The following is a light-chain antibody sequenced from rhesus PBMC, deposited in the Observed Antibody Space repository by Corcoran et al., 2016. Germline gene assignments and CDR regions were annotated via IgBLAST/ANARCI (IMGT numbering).Light chain of an antibody. Sequence: DIQMTQSPSSLSVSVGDRVTITCRASQGISSYLAWYQQKPGKAPNLLIYAASTLQCGVPSRFSGSGVGTDFTLTLSNLQPRDFATYYCKHCATYPFTFGPGAKL. CDR1: QGISSY. CDR3: KHCATYPFT. CDR2: AAS. V-gene: IGKV1-25*02. J-gene: IGKJ3*01.